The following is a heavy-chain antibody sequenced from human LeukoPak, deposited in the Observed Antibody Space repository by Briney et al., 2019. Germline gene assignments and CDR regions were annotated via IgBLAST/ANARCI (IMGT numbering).Heavy chain of an antibody. Sequence: PGRSLRLSCAASGFTFSTFSMYWVRQAPGKGLEWVAFIRYDGSNKYYADSVKGRFTISRDNSKNTLYLQMNSLRAEDTAVYYCAKELHYYGLFDPWGQGTLVTVSS. CDR2: IRYDGSNK. CDR3: AKELHYYGLFDP. J-gene: IGHJ5*02. CDR1: GFTFSTFS. D-gene: IGHD3-10*01. V-gene: IGHV3-30*02.